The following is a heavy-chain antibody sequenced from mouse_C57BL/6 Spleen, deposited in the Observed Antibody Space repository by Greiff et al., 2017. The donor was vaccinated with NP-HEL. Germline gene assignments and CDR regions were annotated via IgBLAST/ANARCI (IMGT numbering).Heavy chain of an antibody. CDR1: GYTFTSYW. CDR2: IDPSDSYT. V-gene: IGHV1-69*01. J-gene: IGHJ4*01. D-gene: IGHD1-1*01. CDR3: ARGPTTVVAGNAMDY. Sequence: QVQLQQSGAELVMPGASVKLSCKASGYTFTSYWMHWVKQRPGQGLEWIGEIDPSDSYTNYNQKFKGKSTLTVDKSSSTAYMQLSSLTSEDSAVYYCARGPTTVVAGNAMDYWGQGTSVTVSS.